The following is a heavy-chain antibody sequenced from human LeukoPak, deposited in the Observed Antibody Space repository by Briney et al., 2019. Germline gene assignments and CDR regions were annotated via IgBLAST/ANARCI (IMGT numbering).Heavy chain of an antibody. J-gene: IGHJ4*02. Sequence: PGGSLRLSCAASGFTFSSYEMNWVRQAPGKGLEWVSAISGSGGSTYYADSVKGRFTISRDNSKNTLYLQMNSLRAEDTAVYYCAKDVGPRGGPDYWGQGTLVTVSS. V-gene: IGHV3-23*01. CDR3: AKDVGPRGGPDY. D-gene: IGHD1-26*01. CDR1: GFTFSSYE. CDR2: ISGSGGST.